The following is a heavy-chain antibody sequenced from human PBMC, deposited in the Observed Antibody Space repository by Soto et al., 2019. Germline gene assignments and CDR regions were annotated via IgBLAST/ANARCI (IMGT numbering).Heavy chain of an antibody. CDR3: ATTIGVAGYFFDY. V-gene: IGHV3-23*01. CDR1: GFTFSSYD. Sequence: EVQLLESGGGVVQPVGSLRLSCGASGFTFSSYDMSWVRQAPGKGLEWVSTISGSGGGTYYADSVKGRFTISRDSSKNTLFLQMNSLRAGDTAVYFCATTIGVAGYFFDYWGQGTLVTVSS. D-gene: IGHD6-19*01. CDR2: ISGSGGGT. J-gene: IGHJ4*02.